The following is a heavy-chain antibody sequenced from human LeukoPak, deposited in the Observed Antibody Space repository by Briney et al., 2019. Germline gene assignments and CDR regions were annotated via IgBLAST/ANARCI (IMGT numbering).Heavy chain of an antibody. J-gene: IGHJ3*02. CDR3: AAFSVDTVMADGSDI. CDR1: GGSISSYY. CDR2: IYYSGST. V-gene: IGHV4-59*01. D-gene: IGHD5-18*01. Sequence: PSETLSLTCTVSGGSISSYYWSWIRQPPGKGLEWIGYIYYSGSTNYNPSLKSRVTISVDTSKNQFSLKLSSVTAADTAVYYCAAFSVDTVMADGSDIWGQGTMVTVSS.